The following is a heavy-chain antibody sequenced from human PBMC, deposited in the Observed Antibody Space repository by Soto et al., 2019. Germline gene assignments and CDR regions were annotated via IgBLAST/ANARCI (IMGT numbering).Heavy chain of an antibody. CDR1: GVAFSTYY. D-gene: IGHD1-26*01. CDR2: INHSGST. CDR3: ARGQGGSYYSPLYGMDV. V-gene: IGHV4-34*01. J-gene: IGHJ6*02. Sequence: ETLSLTCAVYGVAFSTYYWSWIRQPRGKGLEWIGEINHSGSTNYNPSLKSRVTISVDTSKNQFSLKLSSVTAADTAVYYCARGQGGSYYSPLYGMDVWGQGTTVTVSS.